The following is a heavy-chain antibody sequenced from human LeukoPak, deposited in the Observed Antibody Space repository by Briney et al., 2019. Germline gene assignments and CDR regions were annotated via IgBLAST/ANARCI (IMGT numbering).Heavy chain of an antibody. CDR3: ARDRDDNWFDP. D-gene: IGHD3-10*01. Sequence: GGSLRLSCAASGFTFSSYSMKWVRQAPGKGLEWVSSISSSSSYIYYADSVKGRFTISRDNAKNSLYLQMNSLRAEDTAVYYCARDRDDNWFDPWGQGTLVTVSS. V-gene: IGHV3-21*01. CDR1: GFTFSSYS. CDR2: ISSSSSYI. J-gene: IGHJ5*02.